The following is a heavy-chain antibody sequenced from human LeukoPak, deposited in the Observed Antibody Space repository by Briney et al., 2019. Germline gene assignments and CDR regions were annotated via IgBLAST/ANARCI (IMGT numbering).Heavy chain of an antibody. Sequence: GGSLRLSCAASGFTFSSYAVSWVRQAPGKGLEWVSAISGSGGSTYYADSVKGRFTISRDNSKNTLYLQMNSLRAEDTAVYYCAKASDYGDYEDYFDYWGQGTLVTVSS. CDR3: AKASDYGDYEDYFDY. CDR1: GFTFSSYA. D-gene: IGHD4-17*01. CDR2: ISGSGGST. J-gene: IGHJ4*02. V-gene: IGHV3-23*01.